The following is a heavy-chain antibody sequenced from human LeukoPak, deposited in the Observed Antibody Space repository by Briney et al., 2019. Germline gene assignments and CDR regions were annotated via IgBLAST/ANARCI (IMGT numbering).Heavy chain of an antibody. J-gene: IGHJ6*03. CDR3: ARGPYASGSYYKGEYYYYMDV. Sequence: GGSLRLSCAASGFTFSDHYMDWVRQAPGKGLEWVGRTRNKANSYTTEYAASVKGRFTISRDNAKNSLYLQMNSLRAEDTAVYYCARGPYASGSYYKGEYYYYMDVWGKGTTVTISS. D-gene: IGHD3-10*01. CDR2: TRNKANSYTT. V-gene: IGHV3-72*01. CDR1: GFTFSDHY.